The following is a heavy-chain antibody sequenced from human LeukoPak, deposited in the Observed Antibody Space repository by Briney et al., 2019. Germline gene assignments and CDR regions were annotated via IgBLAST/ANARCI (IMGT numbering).Heavy chain of an antibody. Sequence: SETLSLTCTVSGGSISSSSYYWGWIRQPPGKGLEWIGSIYYSGSTYYNPSLKSRVTISVDTSKNQFSLKLSSVTAADTAVYYCARIGHYYYYYMDVWGKGTTVTASS. CDR2: IYYSGST. J-gene: IGHJ6*03. CDR1: GGSISSSSYY. V-gene: IGHV4-39*07. CDR3: ARIGHYYYYYMDV.